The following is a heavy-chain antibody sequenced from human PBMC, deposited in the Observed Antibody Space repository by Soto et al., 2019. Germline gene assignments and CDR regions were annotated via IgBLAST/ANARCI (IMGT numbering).Heavy chain of an antibody. CDR1: GFTVSNNY. V-gene: IGHV3-53*03. J-gene: IGHJ6*02. Sequence: GGSLRLSCAASGFTVSNNYISWVRQPPGKGLEWVSLIYSGGSTYYADSVKGRFTLSRDNSKNTVYLQMNNLRAEDTAVYYCARAEWGSSYTQYYYALDVWGQGTTVTVSS. CDR2: IYSGGST. D-gene: IGHD6-13*01. CDR3: ARAEWGSSYTQYYYALDV.